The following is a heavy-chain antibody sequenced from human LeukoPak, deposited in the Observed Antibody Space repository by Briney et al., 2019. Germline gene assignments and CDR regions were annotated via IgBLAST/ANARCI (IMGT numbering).Heavy chain of an antibody. CDR1: GGSFSGYY. CDR2: INHSGST. Sequence: SETLSLTCAVYGGSFSGYYWSWIRQPPGKGLEGIGEINHSGSTNYNPSLKSRVTISVDTSKNQFSLKLSSVTAADTAVYYCASQTFSSGWYSVVNWGQGTLVTVSS. V-gene: IGHV4-34*01. CDR3: ASQTFSSGWYSVVN. J-gene: IGHJ4*02. D-gene: IGHD6-19*01.